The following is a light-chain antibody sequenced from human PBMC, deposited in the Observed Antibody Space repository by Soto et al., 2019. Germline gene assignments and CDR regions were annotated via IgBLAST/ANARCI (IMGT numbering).Light chain of an antibody. Sequence: QSVLTQPPSASGTPEQGVTISCSGSSSNIGVNYVYWYQQFPGTAPKLLIHTYNQRPSGVPDRFSGSRSGTSASLAISGLRSEDEADYYCASWDDSLSGVVFGGGTQLTVL. V-gene: IGLV1-47*02. CDR1: SSNIGVNY. CDR2: TYN. CDR3: ASWDDSLSGVV. J-gene: IGLJ2*01.